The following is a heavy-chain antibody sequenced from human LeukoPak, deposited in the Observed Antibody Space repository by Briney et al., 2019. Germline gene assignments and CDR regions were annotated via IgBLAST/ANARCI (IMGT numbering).Heavy chain of an antibody. CDR1: GFTVSSNY. Sequence: GGSLRLSCAASGFTVSSNYMSWVRQAPGKGLEWVSVIYSGGSTYYADSVKGRFTISRDNSKNTLYLRMNSLRAEDTAVYYCARDSLTVHAFDIWGQGTMVTVSS. CDR2: IYSGGST. J-gene: IGHJ3*02. D-gene: IGHD3-22*01. CDR3: ARDSLTVHAFDI. V-gene: IGHV3-66*02.